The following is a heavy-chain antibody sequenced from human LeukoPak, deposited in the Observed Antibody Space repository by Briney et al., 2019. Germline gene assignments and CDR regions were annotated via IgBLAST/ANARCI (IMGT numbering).Heavy chain of an antibody. Sequence: GGSLRLSCAASGFTFSSYAMSWVRQAPGKGLEWVSTIIGNGGSTYYADSVKGRLTISRDNSKNTLYLQMNSLRAEDTAVHYCAKDQVPTVQHSSGWSNWGQGTLVAVSS. D-gene: IGHD6-19*01. CDR1: GFTFSSYA. CDR2: IIGNGGST. J-gene: IGHJ4*02. V-gene: IGHV3-23*01. CDR3: AKDQVPTVQHSSGWSN.